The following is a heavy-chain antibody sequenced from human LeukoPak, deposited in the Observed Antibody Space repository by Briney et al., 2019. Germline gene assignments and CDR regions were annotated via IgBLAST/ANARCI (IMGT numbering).Heavy chain of an antibody. D-gene: IGHD3-10*01. CDR3: ARHVLTMVRGVNGGFDY. V-gene: IGHV4-59*08. CDR2: IYYSGST. Sequence: SETLSPTCTVSGGSISSYYWSWNRQPPGKGLEWIGYIYYSGSTNYNPSLKSRVTISVDTSKNQFSLKLSSVTAADTAVYYCARHVLTMVRGVNGGFDYWGQGTLVTVSS. CDR1: GGSISSYY. J-gene: IGHJ4*02.